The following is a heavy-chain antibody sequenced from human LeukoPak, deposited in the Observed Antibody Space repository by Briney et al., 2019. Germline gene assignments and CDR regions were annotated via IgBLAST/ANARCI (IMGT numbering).Heavy chain of an antibody. V-gene: IGHV4-4*07. CDR3: ARDYSSSSGKALDY. J-gene: IGHJ4*02. D-gene: IGHD6-6*01. CDR2: IYTSGST. CDR1: SGSLGSYY. Sequence: SETLSLTCTVSSGSLGSYYWNWLRQPAGKGLEWIGHIYTSGSTNYNPSLKSRVTMSVDTSQNHFSLKLNSVTAADTAFYYCARDYSSSSGKALDYWGQGTLVTVSS.